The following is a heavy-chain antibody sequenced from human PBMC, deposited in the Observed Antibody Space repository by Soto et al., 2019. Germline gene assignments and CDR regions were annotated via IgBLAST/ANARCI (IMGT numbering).Heavy chain of an antibody. J-gene: IGHJ3*02. Sequence: EVQLVESGGGLVQPGGSLRLSCAASGFSFSSYAMNWVRQAPGKGLEWVSHIWSNSVSSSISYADSVKGRFPISRDNVKNSLYLQMNSLRAEDTAVYYCARDQFYAFDIWGQGTMVTVSS. CDR3: ARDQFYAFDI. CDR2: IWSNSVSSSI. CDR1: GFSFSSYA. V-gene: IGHV3-48*01.